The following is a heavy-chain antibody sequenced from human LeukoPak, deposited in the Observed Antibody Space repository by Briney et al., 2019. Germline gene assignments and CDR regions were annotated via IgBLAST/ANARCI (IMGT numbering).Heavy chain of an antibody. V-gene: IGHV1-2*02. J-gene: IGHJ4*02. D-gene: IGHD6-19*01. CDR3: AREQAGYSSGRSGFDY. CDR1: GYTFTGYY. Sequence: ASVKVSCKASGYTFTGYYLHWVRQAPGQGLEWMGWINPNSGGTKYAQKFQGRVTMTRDTSISTAYMELTTLTSDDTAVFYCAREQAGYSSGRSGFDYWGQGTLVTISS. CDR2: INPNSGGT.